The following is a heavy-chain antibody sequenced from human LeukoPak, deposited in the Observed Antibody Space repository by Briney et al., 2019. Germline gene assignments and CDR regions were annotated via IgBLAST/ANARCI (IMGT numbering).Heavy chain of an antibody. V-gene: IGHV3-66*02. CDR2: IYSGGST. CDR3: ARGLYYYYMDV. CDR1: GFSVSDNY. Sequence: PGGSLRLSCKASGFSVSDNYMSWVRQAPGKGLEWVSVIYSGGSTYYADSVKGRFTISRDNSKNTLYLQMNSLRAEDTAVYYCARGLYYYYMDVWGKGTTVTVSS. J-gene: IGHJ6*03.